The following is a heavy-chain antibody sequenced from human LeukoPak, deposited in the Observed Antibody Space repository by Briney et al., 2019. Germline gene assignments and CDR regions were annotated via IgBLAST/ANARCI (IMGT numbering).Heavy chain of an antibody. D-gene: IGHD5-12*01. J-gene: IGHJ4*02. Sequence: ASVKVSCKTSGYTFSSYDINWVRHVTGQGFEWMGWMNPNTGKTGYSQKFQGRVTMTRSTSIRTAYMELSSLRSEDTAVYYCTRSVRRGSIDYWGPGTLVTVSS. CDR1: GYTFSSYD. V-gene: IGHV1-8*01. CDR2: MNPNTGKT. CDR3: TRSVRRGSIDY.